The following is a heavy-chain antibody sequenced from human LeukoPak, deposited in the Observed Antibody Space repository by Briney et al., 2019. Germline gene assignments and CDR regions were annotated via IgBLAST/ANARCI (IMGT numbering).Heavy chain of an antibody. D-gene: IGHD5-18*01. V-gene: IGHV4-59*01. J-gene: IGHJ5*02. CDR1: GGSIGSYY. Sequence: PSETLSLTCTVSGGSIGSYYWSWIRQPPGKGLEWIGYIGYSGRTNYNPSLKSRVTISVDTSKNQFSLNLRSVTAADTAVYYCARHVGYGNNWFDPWGQGTLVTVSS. CDR3: ARHVGYGNNWFDP. CDR2: IGYSGRT.